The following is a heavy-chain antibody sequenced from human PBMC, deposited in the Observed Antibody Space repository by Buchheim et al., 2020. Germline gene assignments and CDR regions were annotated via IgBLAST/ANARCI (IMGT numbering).Heavy chain of an antibody. CDR3: ARDGGHSSSWYYYYYGMDV. CDR1: GFTFSSYA. J-gene: IGHJ6*02. CDR2: ISYDGSNK. Sequence: QVQLVESGGGVVQPGRSLRLSCAASGFTFSSYAMHWVRQAPGKGLEWVAVISYDGSNKYYADSVKGRFTISRDNSKHTLYLQMNSLRAEDTAVYYCARDGGHSSSWYYYYYGMDVWGQGTT. D-gene: IGHD6-13*01. V-gene: IGHV3-30-3*01.